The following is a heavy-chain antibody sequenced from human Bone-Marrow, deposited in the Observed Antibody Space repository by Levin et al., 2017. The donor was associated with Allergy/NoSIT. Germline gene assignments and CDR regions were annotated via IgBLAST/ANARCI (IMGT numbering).Heavy chain of an antibody. CDR2: IYYNGNT. Sequence: LSLPFPVSFGSLRRSYWSWIRQPPGKRLEWIGYIYYNGNTNYNPSLKSRVTISVDTSKNQFSLKLSSVTAADTAVYYCARVPRWLQTWFDYWGQGTLVTVSS. CDR1: FGSLRRSY. V-gene: IGHV4-59*01. CDR3: ARVPRWLQTWFDY. J-gene: IGHJ4*02. D-gene: IGHD5-24*01.